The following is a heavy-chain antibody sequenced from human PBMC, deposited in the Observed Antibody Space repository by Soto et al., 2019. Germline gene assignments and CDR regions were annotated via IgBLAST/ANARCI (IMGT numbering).Heavy chain of an antibody. D-gene: IGHD5-18*01. CDR2: ITRASRGT. CDR3: ATIDTAEIQAAAY. Sequence: EVQLVESGGDFVQPGGSLRLSCAGSGFLFSDYWLSWVRRRPGKGLEWVAMITRASRGTHYVDSVQGRFTISRDNAKNSMYLQMNALRVEDTTVYYCATIDTAEIQAAAYWGQGTLVTVSS. V-gene: IGHV3-7*01. J-gene: IGHJ4*02. CDR1: GFLFSDYW.